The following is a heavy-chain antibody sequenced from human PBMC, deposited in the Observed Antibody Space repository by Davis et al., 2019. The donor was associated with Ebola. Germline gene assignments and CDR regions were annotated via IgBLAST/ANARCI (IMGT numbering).Heavy chain of an antibody. V-gene: IGHV3-30*04. J-gene: IGHJ4*02. CDR2: LAYDGSNT. D-gene: IGHD5-12*01. CDR1: GFTFSLHA. CDR3: ARELQSGGFSGYSLDS. Sequence: GESLKISCAASGFTFSLHAMHWVRQAPGKGLQWVALLAYDGSNTYYSDSVEGRFTISRDNSRNTLYLQMHSLRVEDTADYFCARELQSGGFSGYSLDSWGQGTPVIVSP.